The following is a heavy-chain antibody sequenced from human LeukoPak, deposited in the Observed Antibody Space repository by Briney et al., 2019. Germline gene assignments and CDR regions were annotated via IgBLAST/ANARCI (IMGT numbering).Heavy chain of an antibody. D-gene: IGHD3-3*01. CDR1: GGSISSGGYY. V-gene: IGHV4-31*03. CDR3: AREVGFGVYGMDV. J-gene: IGHJ6*02. Sequence: SETLSLTCTVSGGSISSGGYYWSWIRQHPGTGLEWIGYIYYSGSTYYNPSLKSRVTISVDTSKNQFSLKLSSVTAADTAVYYCAREVGFGVYGMDVWGQGTTVTVSS. CDR2: IYYSGST.